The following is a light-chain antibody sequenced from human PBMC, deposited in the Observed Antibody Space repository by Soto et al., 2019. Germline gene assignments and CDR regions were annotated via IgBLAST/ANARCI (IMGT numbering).Light chain of an antibody. CDR3: QQSYNTPWT. CDR2: AAS. CDR1: QSISSY. Sequence: DIQMTQSPSSLSASVGDRVTITCRASQSISSYLNWYHQKPGKAPKLLIYAASSLLSGVPSRFSGSGSGTDFTLTISSLQPEDFATYYCQQSYNTPWTFGQGTKVEIK. V-gene: IGKV1-39*01. J-gene: IGKJ1*01.